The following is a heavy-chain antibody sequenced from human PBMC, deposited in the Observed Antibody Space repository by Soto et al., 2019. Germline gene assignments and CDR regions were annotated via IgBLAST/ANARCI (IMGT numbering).Heavy chain of an antibody. CDR1: GFTFSGFS. J-gene: IGHJ2*01. Sequence: EVQLVESGGGLVQPGGSLRLSCAASGFTFSGFSMNWVRQAPGKGLEWVSYSSSSSSSTHYADSVKGRFTISRDNAKNSLYLQMNSLRDEDTPVYYCAREGTYGAPSHWYFDLWGRGTLVTVSS. CDR2: SSSSSSST. CDR3: AREGTYGAPSHWYFDL. D-gene: IGHD4-17*01. V-gene: IGHV3-48*02.